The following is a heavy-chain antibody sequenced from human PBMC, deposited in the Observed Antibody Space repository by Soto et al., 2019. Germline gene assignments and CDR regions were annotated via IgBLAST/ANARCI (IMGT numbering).Heavy chain of an antibody. Sequence: EVQLLESGGGLVQPGGSLRLSCAASGFTFTTYAMSWVRQAPGKGLEWVSGISSSGDIPYYADSVKGRFTISRDQSKKTVYLQMNSLRAGDTAVYYFAKVNSIVGDGDHDYWGQGTLVSVSS. D-gene: IGHD4-17*01. J-gene: IGHJ4*02. CDR2: ISSSGDIP. V-gene: IGHV3-23*01. CDR3: AKVNSIVGDGDHDY. CDR1: GFTFTTYA.